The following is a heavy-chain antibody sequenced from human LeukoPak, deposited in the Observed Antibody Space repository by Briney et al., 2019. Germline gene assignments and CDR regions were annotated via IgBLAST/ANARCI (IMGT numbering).Heavy chain of an antibody. V-gene: IGHV3-20*04. J-gene: IGHJ6*03. Sequence: GGSLRLSCAASGFTVSSNSWSWVRQAPGKGLEWVSGINWNGGSTGYADSVKGRFTISRDNAKNSLYLQMNSLRAEDTAVYYCARLDGSGSYYNLGFVGYYYYYMDVWGKGTTVTVSS. CDR3: ARLDGSGSYYNLGFVGYYYYYMDV. CDR2: INWNGGST. D-gene: IGHD3-10*01. CDR1: GFTVSSNS.